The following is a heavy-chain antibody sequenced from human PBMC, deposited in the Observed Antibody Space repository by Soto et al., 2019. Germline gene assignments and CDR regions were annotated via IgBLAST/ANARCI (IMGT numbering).Heavy chain of an antibody. Sequence: PGGSLRLSCAASGFTFSSYSMNWVRQAPGKGLEWVSSISSSSSYIYYADSVKGRFTISRDNAKNSLYLQMNSLRAEDTAVYYCAGNYYDSSGYYQGSYSYYGMAVWGQGTTVTVSS. CDR3: AGNYYDSSGYYQGSYSYYGMAV. CDR2: ISSSSSYI. J-gene: IGHJ6*02. CDR1: GFTFSSYS. V-gene: IGHV3-21*01. D-gene: IGHD3-22*01.